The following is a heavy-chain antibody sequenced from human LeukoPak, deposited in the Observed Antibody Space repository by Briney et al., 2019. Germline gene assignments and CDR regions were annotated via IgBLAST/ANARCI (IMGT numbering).Heavy chain of an antibody. CDR1: GYTFTGYY. CDR2: FDREDGET. Sequence: ASVKVSCKASGYTFTGYYMHWVRQAPGKGLEWMGGFDREDGETMYEQKFQGRITMTEDTSTDTAYMELSSLRSEDTAVYYCATLSYDTSGYPEYWGQGTLVTVSS. J-gene: IGHJ4*02. CDR3: ATLSYDTSGYPEY. D-gene: IGHD3-22*01. V-gene: IGHV1-24*01.